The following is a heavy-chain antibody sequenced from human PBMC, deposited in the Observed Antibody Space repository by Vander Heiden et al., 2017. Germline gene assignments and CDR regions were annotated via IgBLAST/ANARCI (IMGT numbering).Heavy chain of an antibody. CDR3: ARERPVLRQYYFDY. D-gene: IGHD3-16*01. J-gene: IGHJ4*02. CDR1: GFTFSSYA. Sequence: QVQLVESGGGVVQPGRSLRLPCAASGFTFSSYAMHWVRQAPGKGLEWVAVISYDGSNKYYADSVKGRFTISRDNSKNTLYLQMNSLRAEDTAVYYCARERPVLRQYYFDYWGQGTLVTVSS. V-gene: IGHV3-30*04. CDR2: ISYDGSNK.